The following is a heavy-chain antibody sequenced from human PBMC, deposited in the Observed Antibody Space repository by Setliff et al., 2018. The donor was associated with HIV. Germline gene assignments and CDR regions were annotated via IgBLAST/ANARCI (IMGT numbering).Heavy chain of an antibody. Sequence: SETLSLTCTVSGGSITTTNYYWGWVRQSPGKGLEWIGVIYCRGSAYYNLSLQSRVTLSVDTSKNSFSLHLTSVTAADTAVYFCARARGPPLPVLDFWGPGTLVTVSS. CDR2: IYCRGSA. V-gene: IGHV4-39*07. D-gene: IGHD3-10*01. CDR1: GGSITTTNYY. CDR3: ARARGPPLPVLDF. J-gene: IGHJ4*02.